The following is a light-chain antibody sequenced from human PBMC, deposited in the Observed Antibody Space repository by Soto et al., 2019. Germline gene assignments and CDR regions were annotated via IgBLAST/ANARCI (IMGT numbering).Light chain of an antibody. V-gene: IGLV2-8*01. Sequence: QSVLTQPPSASVSPGQSVTISCTGTSSEVGGYNYVSWYQQHPGKAPKLMIYEVTKRPSGVPDRFYGYKSGTTAALTVSGLHAEDEADYYCCSYAGSNNLFCGGTKVTVL. CDR1: SSEVGGYNY. CDR3: CSYAGSNNL. J-gene: IGLJ2*01. CDR2: EVT.